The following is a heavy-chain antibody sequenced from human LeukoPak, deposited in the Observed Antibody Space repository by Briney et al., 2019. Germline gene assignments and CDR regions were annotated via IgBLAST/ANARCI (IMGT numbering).Heavy chain of an antibody. CDR3: ARDWSPRMVVVPAATYYYYYGMDV. CDR1: GYTITSYH. J-gene: IGHJ6*02. V-gene: IGHV1-46*01. CDR2: INPSGGST. D-gene: IGHD2-2*01. Sequence: ASVKVSCKASGYTITSYHMHWVRQAPGQGLEWMGIINPSGGSTSYAQKFQGRVTMTRDTSTSTVYMELSSLRSEDTAVYYCARDWSPRMVVVPAATYYYYYGMDVWGQGTTVTVSS.